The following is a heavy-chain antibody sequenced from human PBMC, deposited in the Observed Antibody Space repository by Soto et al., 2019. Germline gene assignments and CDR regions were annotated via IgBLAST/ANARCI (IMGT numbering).Heavy chain of an antibody. CDR2: ISWNSGSI. CDR3: AKDYYDSSGYTFDY. J-gene: IGHJ4*02. Sequence: VQLVESGGGLVQPGRSLRLSCAASGFTFDDYAMHWVRQAPGKGLEWVSGISWNSGSIGYADSVKGRFTISRDNAKNSLYLQMNSLRAEDTALYYCAKDYYDSSGYTFDYWGQGTLVTVSS. V-gene: IGHV3-9*01. D-gene: IGHD3-22*01. CDR1: GFTFDDYA.